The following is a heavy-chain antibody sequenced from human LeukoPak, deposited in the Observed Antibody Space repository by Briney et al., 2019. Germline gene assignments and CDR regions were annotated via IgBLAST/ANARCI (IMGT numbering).Heavy chain of an antibody. V-gene: IGHV3-33*08. CDR1: GFTFSSYA. J-gene: IGHJ3*02. CDR3: ARGRLQLEKEDAFDI. D-gene: IGHD1-1*01. Sequence: GGSLRLSCAASGFTFSSYAMSWVRQAPGKGLEWVAVIWYDGSNKYYADSVKGRFTISRDNSKNTLYLQMNSLRAEDTAVYYCARGRLQLEKEDAFDIWGQGTMVTVSS. CDR2: IWYDGSNK.